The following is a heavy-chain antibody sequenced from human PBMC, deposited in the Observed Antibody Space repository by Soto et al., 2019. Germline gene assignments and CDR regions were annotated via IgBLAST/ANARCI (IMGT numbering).Heavy chain of an antibody. V-gene: IGHV1-69*04. CDR1: GGTFSSYT. CDR2: IIPILGIA. D-gene: IGHD5-18*01. J-gene: IGHJ4*02. CDR3: ARDQLSNGLEFDY. Sequence: GASVKVSCKASGGTFSSYTISWVRQAPGQGLEWMGRIIPILGIANYAQKFQGRVTITADKSTSTAYMELSSLRSEDTAVYYCARDQLSNGLEFDYWGQGTLVTVSS.